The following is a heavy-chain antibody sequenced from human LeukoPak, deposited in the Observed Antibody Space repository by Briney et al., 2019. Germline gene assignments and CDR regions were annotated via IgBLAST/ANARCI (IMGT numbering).Heavy chain of an antibody. Sequence: ASVKVSCKASGYTFTGYYMHWVRQAPGQGLEWMGWVNPNSGGTNYAQKFQGRVTMTRDTSISTAYMERSRLRSDDTAVYYCARVRRTTGTDFDYWGQGTLVTVSS. CDR1: GYTFTGYY. CDR2: VNPNSGGT. CDR3: ARVRRTTGTDFDY. V-gene: IGHV1-2*02. D-gene: IGHD4-17*01. J-gene: IGHJ4*02.